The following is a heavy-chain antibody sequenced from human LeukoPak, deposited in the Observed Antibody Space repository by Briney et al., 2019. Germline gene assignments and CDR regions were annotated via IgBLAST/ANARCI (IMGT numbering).Heavy chain of an antibody. J-gene: IGHJ4*02. CDR1: GFTFSNFA. D-gene: IGHD3-16*01. CDR2: VTSSGAAT. V-gene: IGHV3-23*01. CDR3: AKVWGLVRTSDD. Sequence: PGGSLRLSCAASGFTFSNFAMSWVRQAPGKGLEWVSTVTSSGAATYYRDSVKGRFTISKDNSKNMLFLQMNSLRAEDTAVYYFAKVWGLVRTSDDWASATLVTVAS.